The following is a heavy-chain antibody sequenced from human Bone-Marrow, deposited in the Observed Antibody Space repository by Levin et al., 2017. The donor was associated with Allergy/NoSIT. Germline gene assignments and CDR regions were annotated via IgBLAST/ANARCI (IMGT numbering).Heavy chain of an antibody. CDR2: IFKSGTT. J-gene: IGHJ4*02. D-gene: IGHD1-26*01. V-gene: IGHV4-39*02. CDR3: ARRRGSYFDS. CDR1: GDFLNRSPYF. Sequence: SQTLSLTCSVSGDFLNRSPYFWGWVRQPPGKGLEWMGNIFKSGTTQNNPSLKSRFTISIDTSKNHFSLNLTSVTAADTALYYCARRRGSYFDSWGQGSPVAVSS.